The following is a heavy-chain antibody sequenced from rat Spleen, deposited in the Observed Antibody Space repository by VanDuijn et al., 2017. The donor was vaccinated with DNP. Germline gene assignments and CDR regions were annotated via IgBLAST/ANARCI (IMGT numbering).Heavy chain of an antibody. CDR1: GFSLTSYN. Sequence: VQLKESGPGLVQPSQTLSLTCTVSGFSLTSYNVHWVRQPPGKGLEWMGLMWSGGSTAYNSALKSRLSISRDTSKSQVFLKMNSLQTEDTAIYYCTSYYSGDFHYWGQGVMVTVSS. CDR2: MWSGGST. V-gene: IGHV2S63*01. D-gene: IGHD1-1*01. J-gene: IGHJ2*01. CDR3: TSYYSGDFHY.